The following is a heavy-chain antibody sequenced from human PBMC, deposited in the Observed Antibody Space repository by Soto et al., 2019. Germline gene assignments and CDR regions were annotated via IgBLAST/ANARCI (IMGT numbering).Heavy chain of an antibody. CDR1: CYPFTTYG. D-gene: IGHD1-1*01. CDR3: ARENWNYDYYYGMDV. CDR2: ISAYTDNT. V-gene: IGHV1-18*04. Sequence: ASVKVSCKASCYPFTTYGITWVRQAPGQGLEWLGWISAYTDNTNYAQNLQGRVTMTTDTSTSTAYMELRSLGSDDTAVYYCARENWNYDYYYGMDVWGQGTTVTVSS. J-gene: IGHJ6*02.